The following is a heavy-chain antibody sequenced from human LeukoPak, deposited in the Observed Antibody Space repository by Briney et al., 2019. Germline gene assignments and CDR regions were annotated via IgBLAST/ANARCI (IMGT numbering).Heavy chain of an antibody. CDR1: GLPFSSSS. CDR2: FGSPTGFT. D-gene: IGHD4-17*01. Sequence: PGGSLRLSCVASGLPFSSSSMDWVRQAPGKGLEWISFFGSPTGFTYYADSVKGRFTISRDIASNSLFLQMNSLRDADTAVYYCARGRDYAFDYWGQGTLVTVSS. CDR3: ARGRDYAFDY. J-gene: IGHJ4*02. V-gene: IGHV3-48*02.